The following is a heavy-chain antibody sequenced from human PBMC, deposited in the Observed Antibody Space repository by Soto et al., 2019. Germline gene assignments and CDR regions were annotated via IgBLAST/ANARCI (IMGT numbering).Heavy chain of an antibody. Sequence: GGCMKLSCAASGVTFNSYAMSGVRQAPGKGLEWVSAISGSGGSTYYADSVKGRFTISRDNSKNTLYLQMNSLRAEDTAVYYCAKXYYYGSGSSLSGFDYWGQGTLVTVSS. V-gene: IGHV3-23*01. J-gene: IGHJ4*02. CDR2: ISGSGGST. CDR1: GVTFNSYA. D-gene: IGHD3-10*01. CDR3: AKXYYYGSGSSLSGFDY.